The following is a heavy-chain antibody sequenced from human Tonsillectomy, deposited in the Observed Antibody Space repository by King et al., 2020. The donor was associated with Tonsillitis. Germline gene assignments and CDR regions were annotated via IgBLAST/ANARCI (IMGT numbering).Heavy chain of an antibody. V-gene: IGHV4-31*03. CDR2: IYYSGST. J-gene: IGHJ1*01. CDR1: GGSISSDGYY. D-gene: IGHD5-12*01. CDR3: ARGSYSGYDKYFQH. Sequence: VQLQESGPGLVKPSQTLSLTCTVSGGSISSDGYYWSRIRQHPGKGLEWIGYIYYSGSTYYNPSLKSRVTISVDTSKNQFSLKLSSVTAADTAVYYCARGSYSGYDKYFQHWGQGTLVTVSS.